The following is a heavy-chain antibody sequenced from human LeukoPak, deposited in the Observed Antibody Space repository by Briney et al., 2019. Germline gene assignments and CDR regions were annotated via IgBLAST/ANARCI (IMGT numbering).Heavy chain of an antibody. J-gene: IGHJ4*02. V-gene: IGHV3-64D*06. Sequence: GGSLRLSCSASGFIISNYAMHWVGQAPRKGLEYVSAISANGGSTDYADSVKGRFTISRDTSKNTLYLQMSSLRAEDTAMYHCVKDLYKGDSASWYFLHYWGQGTLVTVSS. CDR2: ISANGGST. CDR1: GFIISNYA. CDR3: VKDLYKGDSASWYFLHY. D-gene: IGHD6-13*01.